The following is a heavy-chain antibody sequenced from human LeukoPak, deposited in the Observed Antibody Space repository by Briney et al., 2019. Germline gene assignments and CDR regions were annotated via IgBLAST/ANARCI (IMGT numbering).Heavy chain of an antibody. J-gene: IGHJ5*02. D-gene: IGHD4-17*01. Sequence: PSETLSLTCAVYGGSFSGYYWSWIRQPRGKGLEWIGEINHSGSTNYNPSLKSRVTISVDTSKNQFSLKLSSVTAADTAVYYCARADDYVRFDPWGQGTLVTVSS. CDR3: ARADDYVRFDP. V-gene: IGHV4-34*01. CDR2: INHSGST. CDR1: GGSFSGYY.